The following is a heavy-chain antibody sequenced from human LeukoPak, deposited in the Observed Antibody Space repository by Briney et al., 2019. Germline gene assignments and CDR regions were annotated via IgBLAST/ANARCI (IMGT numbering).Heavy chain of an antibody. CDR2: IYSTGST. D-gene: IGHD6-13*01. V-gene: IGHV4-4*07. CDR1: GGSISSYY. J-gene: IGHJ4*02. CDR3: ARQIASAGTAGFDF. Sequence: PSESLSLTCTVSGGSISSYYWSWIRQPAGKGLEWIGRIYSTGSTNYNPSLKSRVTMSVDTSKNQFSLRLRSVTAADTAVYYCARQIASAGTAGFDFWGQGALVTVSS.